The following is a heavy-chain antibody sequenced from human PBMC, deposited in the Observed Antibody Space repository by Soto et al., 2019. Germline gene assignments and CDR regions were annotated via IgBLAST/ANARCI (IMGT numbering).Heavy chain of an antibody. CDR2: INHSGST. Sequence: QVQLQQWGAGPLKPSETLSLTCAVYGGSFSGYYWSWIRQPPGKGLEWIGEINHSGSTNYNPSLKSRVTISVDTSKNQFSLKLSSVTAADTAVYYCARGYCSSTSCYTHYYYYGMDVWGQGTTVTVSS. CDR3: ARGYCSSTSCYTHYYYYGMDV. V-gene: IGHV4-34*01. CDR1: GGSFSGYY. J-gene: IGHJ6*02. D-gene: IGHD2-2*02.